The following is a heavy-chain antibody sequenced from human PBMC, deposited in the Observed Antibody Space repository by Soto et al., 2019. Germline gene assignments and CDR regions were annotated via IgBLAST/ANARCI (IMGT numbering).Heavy chain of an antibody. D-gene: IGHD1-26*01. V-gene: IGHV3-30*03. J-gene: IGHJ4*02. CDR1: GFTFSSYG. CDR2: ISYDGSNK. Sequence: QVQLVESGGGVIQPGRSLRLSCAASGFTFSSYGMHWVRQAPGKGLEWVAVISYDGSNKYYADSVKGRFTISRDNSKNTLYLQMNSLRPEDTAVYCCAIDLLSGGSPLLSNFDSWGQGILVTVSS. CDR3: AIDLLSGGSPLLSNFDS.